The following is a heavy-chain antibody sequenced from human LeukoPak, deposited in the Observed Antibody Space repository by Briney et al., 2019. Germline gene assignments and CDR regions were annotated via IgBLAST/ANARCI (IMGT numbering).Heavy chain of an antibody. Sequence: TGGSLRLSCAASGFTFSDYYMSWIRQAPGKGLEWVSYISSSGSTIYYADSVKGRFTISRDNSKNTLYLQMNSLRAEDTAVYYCAKDQGYGSWYWFDPWGQGTLVTVSS. CDR3: AKDQGYGSWYWFDP. D-gene: IGHD6-13*01. CDR1: GFTFSDYY. J-gene: IGHJ5*02. V-gene: IGHV3-11*01. CDR2: ISSSGSTI.